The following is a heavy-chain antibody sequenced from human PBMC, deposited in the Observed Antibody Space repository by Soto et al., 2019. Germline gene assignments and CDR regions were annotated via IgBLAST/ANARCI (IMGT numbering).Heavy chain of an antibody. V-gene: IGHV3-21*06. CDR3: VRGGRGYTRDDVFDI. CDR2: ISAYSSPI. Sequence: EVQLVESGGGLVKPGGSLRLSCVDSGFTFSSHSMNWVRQAPGKGLEWVSSISAYSSPIFYADSVKGRFTISRDNAKNSLYLQMNSLRAGDTAVYYCVRGGRGYTRDDVFDIWGQGTMVTVSS. D-gene: IGHD2-2*02. CDR1: GFTFSSHS. J-gene: IGHJ3*02.